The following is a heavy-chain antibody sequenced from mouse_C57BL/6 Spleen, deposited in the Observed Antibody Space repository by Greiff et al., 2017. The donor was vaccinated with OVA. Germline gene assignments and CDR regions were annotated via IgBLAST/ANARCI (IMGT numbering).Heavy chain of an antibody. CDR3: ARWDDYDAFYFDY. J-gene: IGHJ2*01. D-gene: IGHD2-4*01. V-gene: IGHV1-59*01. CDR1: GYTFTSYW. Sequence: QVQLQQPGAELVRPGTSVKLSCKASGYTFTSYWMHWVKQRPGQGLEWIGVIDPSDSYTNYNQKFKGKATLTVDTSSSTAYMQLISLTSEDSAVDYCARWDDYDAFYFDYWGQGTTLTVSS. CDR2: IDPSDSYT.